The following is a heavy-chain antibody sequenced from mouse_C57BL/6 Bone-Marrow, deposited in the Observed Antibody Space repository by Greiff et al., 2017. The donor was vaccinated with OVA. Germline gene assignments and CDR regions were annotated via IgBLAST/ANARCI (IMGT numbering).Heavy chain of an antibody. J-gene: IGHJ4*01. D-gene: IGHD1-1*01. Sequence: EVQRVESGGDLVKPGGSLKLSCAASGFTFSSYGMSWVRQTPDKRLEWVANISSGGSYTYYPDSVKGRFTISRDNAKNTLYLQMSSLKSEDTAMYYCARRDYSSSPYAMDDWGQGTSVTVSS. CDR2: ISSGGSYT. CDR3: ARRDYSSSPYAMDD. V-gene: IGHV5-6*01. CDR1: GFTFSSYG.